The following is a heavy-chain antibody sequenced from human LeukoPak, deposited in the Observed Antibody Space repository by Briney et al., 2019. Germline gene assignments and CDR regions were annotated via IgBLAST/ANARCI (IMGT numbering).Heavy chain of an antibody. Sequence: GGSLRLSCAASGFTFSSYDMIWVRQAPGKGLEWVSAISGSGGSIYYADSVKGRFTISRDNAQHVLYMQLTSLRAEDRAVHYCSTSRNFDYWGRETGDSVSS. CDR2: ISGSGGSI. V-gene: IGHV3-23*01. D-gene: IGHD1-1*01. CDR3: STSRNFDY. CDR1: GFTFSSYD. J-gene: IGHJ4*02.